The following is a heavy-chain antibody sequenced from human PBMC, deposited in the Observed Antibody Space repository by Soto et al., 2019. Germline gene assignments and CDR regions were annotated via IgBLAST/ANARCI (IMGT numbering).Heavy chain of an antibody. Sequence: PGGSLRLSCAASGFTVSRYAFHWVRQAPGKGLEWVAVISNDGNNKYYADSVKGRFTISRDDSKNTLYLQMNSLGAEDTAVYYCAKDPDGFGVVGFDYWGQGTPVTVSS. V-gene: IGHV3-30*18. CDR1: GFTVSRYA. CDR3: AKDPDGFGVVGFDY. CDR2: ISNDGNNK. J-gene: IGHJ4*02. D-gene: IGHD3-3*01.